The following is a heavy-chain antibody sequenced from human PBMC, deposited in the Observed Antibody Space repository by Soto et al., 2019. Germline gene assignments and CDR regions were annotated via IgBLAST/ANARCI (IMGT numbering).Heavy chain of an antibody. D-gene: IGHD6-13*01. CDR1: GYSFTSYW. V-gene: IGHV5-10-1*01. J-gene: IGHJ6*02. CDR2: IDPSDSYT. Sequence: GESLKISCKGSGYSFTSYWISWVRQMPGKGLEWMGRIDPSDSYTNYSPSFQGHVTISADKSISTAYLQWSSLKASDTAMYYCARRLAAAGTYYYGMDVWGQGTTVTVSS. CDR3: ARRLAAAGTYYYGMDV.